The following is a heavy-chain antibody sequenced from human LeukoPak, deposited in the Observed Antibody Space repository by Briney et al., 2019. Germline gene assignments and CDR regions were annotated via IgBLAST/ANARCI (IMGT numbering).Heavy chain of an antibody. CDR3: AARPTSAAVAPSDF. Sequence: QTGGSLRLSCAASGLTPSSCGMSWVRQAPGKGLEWVSAISGSGDGTYYADSVKGRFTISRDNSKSMLYLEMNSLRAEDTATYYCAARPTSAAVAPSDFWGQGTLVTVSS. V-gene: IGHV3-23*01. CDR2: ISGSGDGT. D-gene: IGHD6-19*01. CDR1: GLTPSSCG. J-gene: IGHJ4*02.